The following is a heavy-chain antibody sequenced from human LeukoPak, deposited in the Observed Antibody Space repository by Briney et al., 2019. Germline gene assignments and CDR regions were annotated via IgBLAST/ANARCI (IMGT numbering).Heavy chain of an antibody. J-gene: IGHJ4*02. V-gene: IGHV3-7*01. CDR3: AIWTSVNY. Sequence: PGGSLRLSCAASGFTFNRSWKNWVRQAPGKGLEWVANMDPSGSQKRYVDSVKGRFIISKDNPGASLYLDMYNLRAEDTAIYYCAIWTSVNYWGQGTLVTVSS. D-gene: IGHD1-1*01. CDR2: MDPSGSQK. CDR1: GFTFNRSW.